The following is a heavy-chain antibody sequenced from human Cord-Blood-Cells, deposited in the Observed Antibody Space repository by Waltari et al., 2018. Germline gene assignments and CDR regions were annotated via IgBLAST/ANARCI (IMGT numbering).Heavy chain of an antibody. CDR2: IIPIFGTA. V-gene: IGHV1-69*01. CDR3: ARGSEIYYDSSGYFRYYYGMDV. D-gene: IGHD3-22*01. CDR1: GGTFSSYA. Sequence: QVQLVQSGAEVKKPGSSVKVSCKASGGTFSSYAISWVRQAPGQGLEWMGGIIPIFGTASYAQKFQGRVTITADESTSTAYMELSSLRSEDTAVYYCARGSEIYYDSSGYFRYYYGMDVWGQGTTVTVSS. J-gene: IGHJ6*02.